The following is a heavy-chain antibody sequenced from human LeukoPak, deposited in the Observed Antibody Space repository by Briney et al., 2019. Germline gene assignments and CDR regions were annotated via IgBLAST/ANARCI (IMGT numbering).Heavy chain of an antibody. D-gene: IGHD3-22*01. CDR3: ARGNSYDSSGYPEYFQN. J-gene: IGHJ1*01. CDR2: INQDGREK. CDR1: GFTFSSIW. Sequence: GGSLRLSCAASGFTFSSIWMSWVRQAPGKGLEWVANINQDGREKYYVDSVKGRFTISRDNAKNSLYLHMNSLRAEDTAVYYCARGNSYDSSGYPEYFQNWGQGTLVTVSS. V-gene: IGHV3-7*01.